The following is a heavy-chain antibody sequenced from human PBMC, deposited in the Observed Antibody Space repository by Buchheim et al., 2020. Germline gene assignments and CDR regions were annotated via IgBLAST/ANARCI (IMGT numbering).Heavy chain of an antibody. Sequence: QVQLVESGGGVVQPGRSLRLSCAASGFTFSSYGMHWVRQAPGKGLEWVAVISYDGSNKYYADSVKGRFTISRDNSQKTLYLQMNSLRAENTAVYYCAKVWGSSSWYAPFDYWGQGTL. V-gene: IGHV3-30*18. CDR1: GFTFSSYG. J-gene: IGHJ4*02. CDR3: AKVWGSSSWYAPFDY. D-gene: IGHD6-13*01. CDR2: ISYDGSNK.